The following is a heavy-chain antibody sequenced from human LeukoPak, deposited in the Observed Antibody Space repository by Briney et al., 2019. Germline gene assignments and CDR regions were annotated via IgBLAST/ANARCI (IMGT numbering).Heavy chain of an antibody. CDR3: VVGGGIY. J-gene: IGHJ4*02. Sequence: GGSLRLSCAASGFPFGTYSMNWVRQAPGKGLEWVSSISSSPPYIFYADSVKGRFTISRDNAKNTLHLQMNSLSADDTAVYYCVVGGGIYWGQGALVTVS. CDR1: GFPFGTYS. CDR2: ISSSPPYI. D-gene: IGHD1-26*01. V-gene: IGHV3-21*01.